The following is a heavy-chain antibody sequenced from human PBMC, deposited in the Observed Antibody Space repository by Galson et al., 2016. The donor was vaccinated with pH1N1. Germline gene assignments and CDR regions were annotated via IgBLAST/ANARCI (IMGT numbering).Heavy chain of an antibody. V-gene: IGHV1-69*15. CDR3: ARGGYGDYTDYMDV. CDR2: IIPIFGTS. CDR1: GGTFSSYA. D-gene: IGHD4-17*01. J-gene: IGHJ6*03. Sequence: QSGAEVKKPGDSLKISCKASGGTFSSYAISWVRQAPGQGLEWMGRIIPIFGTSNYAQKFQGRATITADESTSTAYMELSSLRSEDTAVYYCARGGYGDYTDYMDVWGKGTTVTVSS.